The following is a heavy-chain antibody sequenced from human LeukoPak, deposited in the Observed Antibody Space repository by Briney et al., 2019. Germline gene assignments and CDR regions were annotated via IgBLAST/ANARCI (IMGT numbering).Heavy chain of an antibody. CDR1: GGSISSSSYY. CDR3: ARGRWGWGSSSWYRWFDP. CDR2: IYYSGST. D-gene: IGHD6-13*01. Sequence: PSETLSLTCTVSGGSISSSSYYWGWIRQPPGKGLEWIGSIYYSGSTNYNPSLKSRVTISVDTSKNQFSLKLSSVTAADTAVYYCARGRWGWGSSSWYRWFDPWGQGTPVTVSS. J-gene: IGHJ5*02. V-gene: IGHV4-39*07.